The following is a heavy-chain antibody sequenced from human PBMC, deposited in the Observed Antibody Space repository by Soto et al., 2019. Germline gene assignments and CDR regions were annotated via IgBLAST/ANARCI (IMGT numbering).Heavy chain of an antibody. D-gene: IGHD4-17*01. CDR2: ISGSGGRT. CDR3: AKDLVTTVSHDAFDI. J-gene: IGHJ3*02. V-gene: IGHV3-23*01. CDR1: GFTFSSYA. Sequence: PGGSLRLSCAASGFTFSSYAMSWVRQAPGKGLEWVSAISGSGGRTYYAEFVQGRFTISRDNSKNMLYLQMNTLRAEDTAVYYCAKDLVTTVSHDAFDIWGQGTMVTVSS.